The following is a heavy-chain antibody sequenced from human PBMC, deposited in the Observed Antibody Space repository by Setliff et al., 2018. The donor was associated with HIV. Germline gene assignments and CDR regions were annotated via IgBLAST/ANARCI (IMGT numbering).Heavy chain of an antibody. J-gene: IGHJ6*02. CDR1: GGTFSSYA. Sequence: GPSVKVSCKASGGTFSSYAISWVRQTPGQGLEWMGGIIPIFGTANYAQKFQGRVTITADESTSTAYMELSSLRSEDTAVYYCARGYDYLYYGMDVWGQGTTVTVSS. CDR3: ARGYDYLYYGMDV. V-gene: IGHV1-69*13. CDR2: IIPIFGTA. D-gene: IGHD1-1*01.